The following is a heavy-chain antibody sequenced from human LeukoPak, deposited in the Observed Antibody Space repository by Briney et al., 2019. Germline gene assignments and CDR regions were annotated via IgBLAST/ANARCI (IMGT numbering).Heavy chain of an antibody. Sequence: GGSLRLSCAASGFTFNSYAMAWVRQAPEKGLEWVSSIIDSGISTYYADSVKGRFTISRDNSKNTLYLQINSLRAEDTAVYYCAKAVGFWDFDLWGRGTLVTVSS. J-gene: IGHJ2*01. CDR3: AKAVGFWDFDL. D-gene: IGHD1-26*01. CDR2: IIDSGIST. CDR1: GFTFNSYA. V-gene: IGHV3-23*01.